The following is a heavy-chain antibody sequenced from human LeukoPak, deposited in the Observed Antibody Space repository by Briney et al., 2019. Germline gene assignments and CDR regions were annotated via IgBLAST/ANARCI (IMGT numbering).Heavy chain of an antibody. CDR1: GASFSTSTYY. J-gene: IGHJ4*02. CDR3: ARHAGGIAAGTRPFDY. Sequence: SETLSLTCTVSGASFSTSTYYWGWIRQPQGQGLEWIGSIYYSGSTYYNPSLKSRVTMSVDTSKNQFSLKLSSVTAADTAVYYCARHAGGIAAGTRPFDYWGQGTLVTVSS. V-gene: IGHV4-39*01. D-gene: IGHD6-13*01. CDR2: IYYSGST.